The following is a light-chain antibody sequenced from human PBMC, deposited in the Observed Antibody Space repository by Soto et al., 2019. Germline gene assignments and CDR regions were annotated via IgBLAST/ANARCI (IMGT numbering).Light chain of an antibody. CDR3: QRQSNWPRT. CDR2: GAS. V-gene: IGKV3-15*01. Sequence: EIVLTQSPGTLSLSPGERATLSCRASQSVSNNLAWYQQKPGQAPRLLIHGASTRATGIPARFSGSGSGTEFTLTISSLQSEDFAIYYCQRQSNWPRTFGRGTKVDIK. CDR1: QSVSNN. J-gene: IGKJ1*01.